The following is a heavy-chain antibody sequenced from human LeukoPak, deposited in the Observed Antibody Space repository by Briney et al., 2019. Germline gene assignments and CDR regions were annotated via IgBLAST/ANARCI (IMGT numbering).Heavy chain of an antibody. D-gene: IGHD3-22*01. CDR1: GYTFTGYY. J-gene: IGHJ4*02. V-gene: IGHV1-2*05. CDR3: ARDFLYYYDSSGYSYYFDY. CDR2: INPNSGGT. Sequence: ASVKVSCKASGYTFTGYYMHWVRQAPGQGLEWMGRINPNSGGTNYAQKFQGRVTMTRDTSTSTVYMELSSLRSEDTVVYYCARDFLYYYDSSGYSYYFDYWGQGTLVTVSS.